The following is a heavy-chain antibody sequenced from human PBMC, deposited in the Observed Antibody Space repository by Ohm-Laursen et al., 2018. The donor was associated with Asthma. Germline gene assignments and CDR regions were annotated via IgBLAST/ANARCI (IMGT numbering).Heavy chain of an antibody. CDR1: GGSISSGDYY. CDR3: ARSRDSGSSNWFDP. CDR2: IYYSGST. J-gene: IGHJ5*02. Sequence: TLSLTCTVSGGSISSGDYYWSWIRQPPGKGLEWIGYIYYSGSTYYNPSLKSRVTISVDTSKNQFSLKLSSVTAADTAVYYWARSRDSGSSNWFDPWGQGTLVTVSS. D-gene: IGHD1-26*01. V-gene: IGHV4-30-4*01.